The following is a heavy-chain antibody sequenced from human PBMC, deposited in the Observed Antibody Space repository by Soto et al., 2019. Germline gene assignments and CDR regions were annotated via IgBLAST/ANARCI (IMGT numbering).Heavy chain of an antibody. J-gene: IGHJ5*02. Sequence: QVPLVQSGAEVKKPGASVKVSCRASGYTFTNFGVTWVRRAPGQGLEWMGWISAYTDTPNYAQKFQGRVTMTIGTPPSIVYMDLRSLTSDDPAVYYSARVMPGVEARFDPWGQGTLVTVSS. CDR2: ISAYTDTP. CDR1: GYTFTNFG. V-gene: IGHV1-18*01. D-gene: IGHD2-2*01. CDR3: ARVMPGVEARFDP.